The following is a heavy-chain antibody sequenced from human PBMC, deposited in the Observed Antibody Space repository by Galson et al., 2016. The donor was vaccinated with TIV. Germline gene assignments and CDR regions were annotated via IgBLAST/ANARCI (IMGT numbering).Heavy chain of an antibody. CDR1: GFTFSEYG. J-gene: IGHJ4*02. V-gene: IGHV3-30*02. CDR2: IRHDESDK. D-gene: IGHD3-10*01. Sequence: SLRLSCAASGFTFSEYGMHWVRQAPGKGLELVSFIRHDESDKYYADSVKGRFTISRDSSKNTMYLQMNSLRVEDTGVYYCAKDPWFEQVPLNWGQGTLVTVSS. CDR3: AKDPWFEQVPLN.